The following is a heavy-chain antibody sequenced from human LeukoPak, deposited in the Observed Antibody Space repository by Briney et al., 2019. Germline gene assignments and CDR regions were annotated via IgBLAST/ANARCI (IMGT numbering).Heavy chain of an antibody. J-gene: IGHJ4*02. V-gene: IGHV4-34*01. CDR2: INHSGST. D-gene: IGHD3-22*01. Sequence: SETLSLTCAVYGGSFSGYYWSWIRQPPGKGLEWIEEINHSGSTNYNPSLKSRVTISVDTSKNQFSLKLSSVTAADTAVYYCASLWGYYDSSGYYLVDYWGQGTLVTVSS. CDR3: ASLWGYYDSSGYYLVDY. CDR1: GGSFSGYY.